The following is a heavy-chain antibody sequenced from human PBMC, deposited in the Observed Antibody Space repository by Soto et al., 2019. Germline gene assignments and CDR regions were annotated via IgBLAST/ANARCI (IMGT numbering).Heavy chain of an antibody. CDR3: ARVKMYYYDSSGYAFEI. V-gene: IGHV1-18*01. CDR1: GYTFTSYG. Sequence: GASVKVSCKASGYTFTSYGISWVRQAPGQGLEWMGWISAYNGNTNYAQKLQGRVTMTTDTSTSTAYMELRSLRSDDTAVYYCARVKMYYYDSSGYAFEIWGQGTMVTVSS. D-gene: IGHD3-22*01. CDR2: ISAYNGNT. J-gene: IGHJ3*02.